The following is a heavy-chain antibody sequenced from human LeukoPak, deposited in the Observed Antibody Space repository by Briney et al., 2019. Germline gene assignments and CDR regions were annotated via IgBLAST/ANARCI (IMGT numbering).Heavy chain of an antibody. Sequence: SQTLSLTCAVYGGSFSGYYCSWIRQPPGKGLEWIGEINHSGSTNCNPSLKSRVTISVDTSKNQFSLKLSSVTAADTAVYYCARGRLRYYYDSTGYYYGIRFDYWGQGTLVSVSS. J-gene: IGHJ4*02. CDR2: INHSGST. D-gene: IGHD3-22*01. V-gene: IGHV4-34*01. CDR1: GGSFSGYY. CDR3: ARGRLRYYYDSTGYYYGIRFDY.